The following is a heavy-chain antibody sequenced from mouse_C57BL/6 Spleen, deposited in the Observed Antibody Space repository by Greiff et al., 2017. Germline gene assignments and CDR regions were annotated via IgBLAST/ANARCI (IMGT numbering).Heavy chain of an antibody. CDR2: IDPNSGGT. J-gene: IGHJ2*01. V-gene: IGHV1-72*01. Sequence: QVQLQQPGAELVKPGASVKLSCKASGYTFTSYWMHWVKQRPGRGLEWIGRIDPNSGGTKYNEKFKSKATLTVDKPSSTAYMQLSSLTSEDSAVFYCERRSDYYCSSFDYWGQGTTHTVSS. D-gene: IGHD1-1*01. CDR1: GYTFTSYW. CDR3: ERRSDYYCSSFDY.